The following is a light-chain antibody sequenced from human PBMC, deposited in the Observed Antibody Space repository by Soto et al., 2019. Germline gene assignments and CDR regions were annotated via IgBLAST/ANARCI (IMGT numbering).Light chain of an antibody. V-gene: IGKV3-15*01. CDR1: QSVGSF. CDR2: GAS. J-gene: IGKJ1*01. CDR3: QQYTNWPSWT. Sequence: EKVMTQSPATLSMSPGERATLSCRASQSVGSFLAWYQQKPGQAPRLLIYGASTRATGIPARFSGSGSGTEFTLTISSLQSEDFAGSYCQQYTNWPSWTFGQGTKVE.